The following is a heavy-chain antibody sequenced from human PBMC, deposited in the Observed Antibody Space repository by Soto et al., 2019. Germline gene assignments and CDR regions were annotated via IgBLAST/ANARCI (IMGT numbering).Heavy chain of an antibody. CDR3: ATRIIRGGLDY. V-gene: IGHV3-66*01. CDR2: ISSSDNT. D-gene: IGHD2-15*01. J-gene: IGHJ4*02. CDR1: GFTVNNKY. Sequence: HGGSLRLSCAVSGFTVNNKYMTWVRQAPGKGLDWVSLISSSDNTYYADSVKGRFTISRDDSKNTLYLLMNNLRAEDTAVYYCATRIIRGGLDYWGQGTPVTVSS.